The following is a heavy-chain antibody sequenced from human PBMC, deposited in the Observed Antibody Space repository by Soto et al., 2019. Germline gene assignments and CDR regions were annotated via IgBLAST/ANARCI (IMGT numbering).Heavy chain of an antibody. V-gene: IGHV5-51*01. D-gene: IGHD5-12*01. Sequence: GEPLKISCKGSGYSFSTHWIVWVRQMPGQGLEWMGNIYPGDSDTRYSPSFQGQVTISADKSINTAYLQWSSLKASDTAMYYCARHRNSGNDWYSYHFDMGVWGQATTVTFA. CDR1: GYSFSTHW. CDR3: ARHRNSGNDWYSYHFDMGV. CDR2: IYPGDSDT. J-gene: IGHJ6*02.